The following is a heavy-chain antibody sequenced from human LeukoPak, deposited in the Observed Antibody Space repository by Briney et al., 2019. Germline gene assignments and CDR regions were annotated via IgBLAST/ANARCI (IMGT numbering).Heavy chain of an antibody. Sequence: GGSLRLSCAASGFTFSSYGMHWVRQAPGKGLEWVSSISSSSSYIYYADSVKGRFTISRDNAKNSLYLQMNSLRAEDTAVYYCARDYPLNPFDYWGQGTLVTVSS. CDR2: ISSSSSYI. V-gene: IGHV3-21*01. CDR3: ARDYPLNPFDY. J-gene: IGHJ4*02. CDR1: GFTFSSYG. D-gene: IGHD3-16*02.